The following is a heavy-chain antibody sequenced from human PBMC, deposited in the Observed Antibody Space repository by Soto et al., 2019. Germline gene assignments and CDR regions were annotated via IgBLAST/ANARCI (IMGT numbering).Heavy chain of an antibody. V-gene: IGHV3-15*01. CDR3: TTDSHVTIFPGTTYGMDV. CDR1: GFTFSNAW. J-gene: IGHJ6*02. Sequence: EVQLVESGGGLVKPGGSLRLSCAASGFTFSNAWMSWVRQAPGKGLEWVGRIKSKTDGGTTDYAAPVKGRFTISRDDSKNTLYLQMNSLKTEDTAVYYCTTDSHVTIFPGTTYGMDVWGQGTTVTVSS. D-gene: IGHD3-3*01. CDR2: IKSKTDGGTT.